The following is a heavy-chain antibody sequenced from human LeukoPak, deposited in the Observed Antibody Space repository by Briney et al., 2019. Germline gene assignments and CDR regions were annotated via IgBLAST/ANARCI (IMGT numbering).Heavy chain of an antibody. J-gene: IGHJ6*03. CDR3: ARDKYYDFWSGEETYYYYYCMDV. D-gene: IGHD3-3*01. V-gene: IGHV1-69*13. CDR2: IIPIFGTA. Sequence: ASVKVSCKASGGTFSSYAISWVRQAPGQGLEWMGGIIPIFGTANYAQKFQGRVTITADESTSTAYMELSSLRSEDTAVYYCARDKYYDFWSGEETYYYYYCMDVWGKGTTVTVSS. CDR1: GGTFSSYA.